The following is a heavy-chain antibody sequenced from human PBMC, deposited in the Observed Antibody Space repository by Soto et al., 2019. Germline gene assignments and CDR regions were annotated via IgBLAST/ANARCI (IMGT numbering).Heavy chain of an antibody. D-gene: IGHD6-19*01. J-gene: IGHJ4*02. V-gene: IGHV4-39*01. CDR3: ARHRSGWNYFHY. Sequence: QLQLQESGPGLVKPSETLSLTCTVSGGSISSSSYYWGWIRQPPGKGLEWIGSIYYSGSTYYNPSLKSRVTISVDTSKNQFSLKLSSVTAADTAVYHCARHRSGWNYFHYWGQGTLVTVSS. CDR1: GGSISSSSYY. CDR2: IYYSGST.